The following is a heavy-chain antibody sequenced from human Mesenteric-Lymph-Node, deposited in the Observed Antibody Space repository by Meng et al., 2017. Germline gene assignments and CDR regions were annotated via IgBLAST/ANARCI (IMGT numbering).Heavy chain of an antibody. CDR2: ISWNSDSI. CDR1: GFKFDDYA. J-gene: IGHJ4*02. Sequence: GGSLRLSCAASGFKFDDYAMHWVRQAPGKGLEWVSGISWNSDSIVYADSVKGRLTISRANAKNSLYLQMNSLRAEDTALYFCVKDKATGYSGNWLRGLDSWGQGTLVTVSS. CDR3: VKDKATGYSGNWLRGLDS. V-gene: IGHV3-9*01. D-gene: IGHD6-13*01.